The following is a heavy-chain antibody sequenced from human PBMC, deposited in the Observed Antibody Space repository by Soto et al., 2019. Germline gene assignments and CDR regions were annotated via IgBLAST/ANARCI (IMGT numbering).Heavy chain of an antibody. V-gene: IGHV1-18*01. J-gene: IGHJ4*02. Sequence: QVQLVQSGVEVKMPGASVKLSCKTYGYAFTNYGVTWVRQVSGQGLEWIGWVSGYNRNTNYAQKFEDRVIMTTDTSTNTAHMELRSLTSDGTGIYYCARERQWAPLPYWGRGTLLTVSP. CDR3: ARERQWAPLPY. D-gene: IGHD6-19*01. CDR1: GYAFTNYG. CDR2: VSGYNRNT.